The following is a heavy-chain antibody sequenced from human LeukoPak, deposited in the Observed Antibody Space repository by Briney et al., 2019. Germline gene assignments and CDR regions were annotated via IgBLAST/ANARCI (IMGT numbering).Heavy chain of an antibody. Sequence: SETLSLTCAVYGGSFSGYYWSWIRQPPGKGLEWIGEINHSGSTNYNPSLKSRVTISVDTSKNQFSLKLSSVTAADTAVCYCARGRYGMDVWGKGTTVTVSS. J-gene: IGHJ6*04. V-gene: IGHV4-34*01. CDR1: GGSFSGYY. CDR2: INHSGST. CDR3: ARGRYGMDV.